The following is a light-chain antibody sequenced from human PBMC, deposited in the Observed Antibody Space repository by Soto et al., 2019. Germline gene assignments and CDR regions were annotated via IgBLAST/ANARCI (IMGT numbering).Light chain of an antibody. V-gene: IGLV2-14*03. J-gene: IGLJ2*01. CDR3: GSYTSSVSLI. CDR1: SSDVGGYNY. CDR2: EVS. Sequence: QSVLTQPASVSGSPGQSITISCTGTSSDVGGYNYVSWYQQHPGKAPKLMIYEVSNRPSGVSDRFSGSKSGNTASLTISGLQAEDEADYYCGSYTSSVSLIFGGGTKVTVL.